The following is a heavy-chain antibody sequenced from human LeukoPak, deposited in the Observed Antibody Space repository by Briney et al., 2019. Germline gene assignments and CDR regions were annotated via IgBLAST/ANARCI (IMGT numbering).Heavy chain of an antibody. CDR1: GFTFSSYG. J-gene: IGHJ4*02. CDR3: ARDQGYSSSWYYFDY. V-gene: IGHV3-30*02. CDR2: IRYDGSNK. Sequence: GGSLRLSCAASGFTFSSYGMHWVRQAPGKGLEWVAFIRYDGSNKYYADSVKGRFTISRDNAKNSLYLQMNSLRAEDTALYYCARDQGYSSSWYYFDYWGQGTLVTVSS. D-gene: IGHD6-13*01.